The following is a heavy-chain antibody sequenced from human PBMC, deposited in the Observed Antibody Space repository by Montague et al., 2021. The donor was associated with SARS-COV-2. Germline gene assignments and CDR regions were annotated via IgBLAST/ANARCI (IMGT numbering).Heavy chain of an antibody. CDR3: ASSGIPLTGLDAFDI. CDR1: GDSVSNKSVA. D-gene: IGHD3-9*01. CDR2: TYYRSKWYS. J-gene: IGHJ3*02. V-gene: IGHV6-1*01. Sequence: CAISGDSVSNKSVAWNWIRQSPSRGLEWLGRTYYRSKWYSDYAESVKRXLVITPDTSKNQVSLQLNSVIPEDTAVYFCASSGIPLTGLDAFDIWGQGTMVTVSS.